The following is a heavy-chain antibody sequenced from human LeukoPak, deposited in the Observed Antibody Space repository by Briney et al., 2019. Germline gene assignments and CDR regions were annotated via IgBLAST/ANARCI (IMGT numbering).Heavy chain of an antibody. CDR1: GFTFSSYA. CDR3: AKDWYYYGSGSLYFDY. Sequence: PGGSLRLSCAASGFTFSSYAVSWVRQAPGKGLEWVSAISGSGGSTYYADSVKGRFTISRDNSKNTLYLQMNSLRAEDTAVYYCAKDWYYYGSGSLYFDYWGQGTLVTVSS. J-gene: IGHJ4*02. D-gene: IGHD3-10*01. V-gene: IGHV3-23*01. CDR2: ISGSGGST.